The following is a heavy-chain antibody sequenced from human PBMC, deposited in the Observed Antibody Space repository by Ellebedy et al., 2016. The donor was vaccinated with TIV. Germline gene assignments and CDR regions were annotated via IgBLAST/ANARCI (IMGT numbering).Heavy chain of an antibody. D-gene: IGHD3-16*01. V-gene: IGHV3-23*01. J-gene: IGHJ5*02. Sequence: GGSLRLXXAASGFTFSSYAMSWVRQAPGKGLEWVSAISGSGGSTYYADSVKGRFTISRDNSKNTLYLQMNSLRAEDTAVYYCARAGGRKGFWFLRFWFDPWGQGTLVTVSS. CDR2: ISGSGGST. CDR1: GFTFSSYA. CDR3: ARAGGRKGFWFLRFWFDP.